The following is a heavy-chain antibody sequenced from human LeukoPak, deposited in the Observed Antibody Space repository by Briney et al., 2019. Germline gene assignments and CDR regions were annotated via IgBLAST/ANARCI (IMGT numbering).Heavy chain of an antibody. J-gene: IGHJ4*02. CDR2: IFPSGGEI. V-gene: IGHV3-23*01. CDR1: GFTFSTFA. Sequence: GGSLRLSCAASGFTFSTFAMDWVRQPPGKGLEWVSSIFPSGGEIHYADSVRGRFTISRDNSKSTLSLQMNSLRAEDTAIYYCATYRQVLLPFESWGQGTLVTVSS. D-gene: IGHD2-8*02. CDR3: ATYRQVLLPFES.